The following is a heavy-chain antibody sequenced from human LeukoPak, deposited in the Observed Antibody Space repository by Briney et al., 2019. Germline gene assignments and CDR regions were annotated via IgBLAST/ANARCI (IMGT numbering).Heavy chain of an antibody. CDR1: GFTFSRYW. V-gene: IGHV3-7*01. CDR3: ARFAKGYGSGDIDY. D-gene: IGHD3-10*01. Sequence: GGSLRLSCVASGFTFSRYWMSWIRQAPGKGLEWVANIKQDGDQKHYVDSVRGRFIISRDNAKNSLHLQMNSLRAEDTAVYYCARFAKGYGSGDIDYWGQGTLVTVSS. CDR2: IKQDGDQK. J-gene: IGHJ4*02.